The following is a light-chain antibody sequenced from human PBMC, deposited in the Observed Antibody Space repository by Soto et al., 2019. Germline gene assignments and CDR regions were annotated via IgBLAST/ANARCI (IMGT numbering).Light chain of an antibody. V-gene: IGLV3-1*01. J-gene: IGLJ2*01. CDR2: QDS. CDR1: KLGDKY. CDR3: QAWDNSLV. Sequence: SYELTQPPSVSVSPGQTASITCSGDKLGDKYACWYQQKPGQSPVLVIYQDSKRPSGIPGRFSGSNSGNTATLTISGTQAMDEADYYCQAWDNSLVFGGGTQLTVL.